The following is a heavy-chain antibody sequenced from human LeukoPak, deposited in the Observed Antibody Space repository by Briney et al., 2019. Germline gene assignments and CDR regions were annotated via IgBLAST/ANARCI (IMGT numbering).Heavy chain of an antibody. Sequence: GGSLRLSCAASGFTFDDYGMSWVRQAPGKGLEWVSTISGSGGGTYYADSVKGRFTISRDNSKNTLYLQMNSLRGEDTAVYYCVKFRGQLLSSYYFDYWGQGTLVTVSS. J-gene: IGHJ4*02. CDR2: ISGSGGGT. CDR1: GFTFDDYG. V-gene: IGHV3-23*01. D-gene: IGHD2-2*01. CDR3: VKFRGQLLSSYYFDY.